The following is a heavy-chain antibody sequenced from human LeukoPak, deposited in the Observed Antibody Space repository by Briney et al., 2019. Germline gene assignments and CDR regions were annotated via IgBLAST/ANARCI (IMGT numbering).Heavy chain of an antibody. V-gene: IGHV1-2*02. D-gene: IGHD3-3*01. J-gene: IGHJ3*02. CDR3: ARDFGVLRFGDAFDI. Sequence: ASVKVSCKASGYTFTGYYMHWVRQAPGQGLEWMGWINPNSGGTNYAQKFQGRVTMTRDTSISTAYMELSRLRSDDTAVYYCARDFGVLRFGDAFDIWGQGTMVTVSS. CDR1: GYTFTGYY. CDR2: INPNSGGT.